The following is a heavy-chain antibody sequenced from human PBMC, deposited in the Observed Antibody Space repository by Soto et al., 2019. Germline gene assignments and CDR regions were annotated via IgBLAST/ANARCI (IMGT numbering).Heavy chain of an antibody. CDR1: GFTFSSYG. Sequence: QVQLVESGGGVVQPGRSLRLSCAASGFTFSSYGMHWVRQAPGKGLEWVAVISYDGSNKYYADSVKGRFTISRDNSKNRRYMQMNRLRAEDTAVYYCAKDKVQVVVTAPFDYWGQGTLVTVSS. V-gene: IGHV3-30*18. CDR2: ISYDGSNK. CDR3: AKDKVQVVVTAPFDY. J-gene: IGHJ4*02. D-gene: IGHD2-21*02.